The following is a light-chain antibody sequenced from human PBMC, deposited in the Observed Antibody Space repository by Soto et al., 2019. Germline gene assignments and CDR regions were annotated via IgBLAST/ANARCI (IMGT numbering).Light chain of an antibody. CDR3: GPWDSSLRAWV. V-gene: IGLV1-51*02. J-gene: IGLJ3*02. CDR2: ENN. CDR1: SSNVGNNY. Sequence: QSVLTQPPSVSAAPGQKVTISCSGSSSNVGNNYVSWYQQLPGTAPKLLIYENNKRTSGIPDRFSGFKSGASATLGISGLQTGDEADYYCGPWDSSLRAWVFGGGTKLTVL.